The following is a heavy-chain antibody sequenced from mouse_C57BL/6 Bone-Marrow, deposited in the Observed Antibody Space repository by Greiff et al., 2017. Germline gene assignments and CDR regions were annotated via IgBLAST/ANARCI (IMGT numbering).Heavy chain of an antibody. CDR1: GIDFSRYW. Sequence: DVMLVESGGGLVQPGGSLKLSCAASGIDFSRYWMSWVRRAPGKGLEWIGEINPDSSTINYAPSLKDKFIISRDNAKNTLYLQMSKVRSEDTALYYCARLYDGYYYFDYWGQGTTLTVSS. CDR2: INPDSSTI. V-gene: IGHV4-1*01. J-gene: IGHJ2*01. D-gene: IGHD2-3*01. CDR3: ARLYDGYYYFDY.